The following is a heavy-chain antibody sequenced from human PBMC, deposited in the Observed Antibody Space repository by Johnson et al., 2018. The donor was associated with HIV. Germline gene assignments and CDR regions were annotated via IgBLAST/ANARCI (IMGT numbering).Heavy chain of an antibody. CDR2: ISGSGDNT. Sequence: VQLVESGGGLVQPGGSLRVSCAASGFTFSSYAMSWVRQAPGKGLEWVSTISGSGDNTYYADSVKGRFTISRDNSKNTLYLQMNSLRAEDTAVYYCAREPGSSSRLGAFDIWGQGTMVTVSS. CDR3: AREPGSSSRLGAFDI. V-gene: IGHV3-23*04. D-gene: IGHD6-13*01. CDR1: GFTFSSYA. J-gene: IGHJ3*02.